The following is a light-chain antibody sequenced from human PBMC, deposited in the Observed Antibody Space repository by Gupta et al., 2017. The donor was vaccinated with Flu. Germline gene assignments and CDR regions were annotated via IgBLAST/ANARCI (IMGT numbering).Light chain of an antibody. CDR2: EVS. CDR3: CSYAGSSTPWV. J-gene: IGLJ3*02. Sequence: ITISCTGTSSDVGSYNLVSWYQQLPGKAPKVMIYEVSKRPSGVSNRFSGSKSGNTASLTISGLQAEDEADYYCCSYAGSSTPWVFGGGTKLTVL. V-gene: IGLV2-23*02. CDR1: SSDVGSYNL.